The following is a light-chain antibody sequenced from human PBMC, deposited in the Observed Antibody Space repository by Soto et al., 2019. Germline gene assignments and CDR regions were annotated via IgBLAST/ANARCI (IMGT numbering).Light chain of an antibody. CDR2: DVS. V-gene: IGLV2-23*02. CDR1: SSNVGSYNL. Sequence: QSVLTQPASVSGSPGQSITISCTGTSSNVGSYNLVSWLQQHPGKAPKLVIYDVSKRPSGSSNRFSGSKSGDSASLTISGLQAEDEADYYCCSYAGGSYVFGTGTKVTVL. J-gene: IGLJ1*01. CDR3: CSYAGGSYV.